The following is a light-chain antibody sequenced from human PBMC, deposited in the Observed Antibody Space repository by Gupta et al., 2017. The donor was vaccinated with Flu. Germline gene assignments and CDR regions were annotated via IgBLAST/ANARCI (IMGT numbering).Light chain of an antibody. CDR2: DAS. CDR3: QQRSNWPPFT. J-gene: IGKJ4*01. CDR1: QSVSSY. Sequence: EIVLTQSPATLPLSPGERATLSCRASQSVSSYLAWYQQKPGQAPRLLIYDASNRDTGIPARFSGSGCGTDFTLTISSREPEDFAVYYCQQRSNWPPFTFGRGTKVEIK. V-gene: IGKV3-11*01.